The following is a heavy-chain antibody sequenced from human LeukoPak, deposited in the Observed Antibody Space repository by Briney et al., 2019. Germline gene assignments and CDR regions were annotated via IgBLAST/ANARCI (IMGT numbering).Heavy chain of an antibody. J-gene: IGHJ5*02. V-gene: IGHV4-59*01. CDR2: IYYSGSSGST. D-gene: IGHD6-13*01. CDR3: ARDISSSSWFSNWFDP. Sequence: SETLSLTCTVSGVSISPYYWSWIRQPPGEGLEWIGYIYYSGSSGSTHYNPSLRSRVTISVDTSKNQFSLKLSSVTAADTAVYYCARDISSSSWFSNWFDPWGQGTPVTVSS. CDR1: GVSISPYY.